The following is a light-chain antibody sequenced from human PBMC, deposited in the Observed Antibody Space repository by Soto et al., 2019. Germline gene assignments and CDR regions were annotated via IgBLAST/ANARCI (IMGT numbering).Light chain of an antibody. CDR3: MQALQTAWT. V-gene: IGKV2-28*01. CDR2: LCS. CDR1: QSLLHSNGYNY. Sequence: IVMTQSPLSLPVTPGEPASISCRSSQSLLHSNGYNYLDWYLQKPVQSPQLLIYLCSNRASGVPDRFSCSGSGTYFTLKSSRVEAEDVGVYYCMQALQTAWTFGQGTKVEIE. J-gene: IGKJ1*01.